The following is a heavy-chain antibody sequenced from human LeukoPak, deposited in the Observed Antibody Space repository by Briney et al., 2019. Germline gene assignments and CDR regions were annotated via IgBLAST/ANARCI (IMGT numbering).Heavy chain of an antibody. V-gene: IGHV1-69*13. J-gene: IGHJ6*02. Sequence: ASVKVSCKASGGTFSSYAISWVRQAPGQGLEWMGGIIPIFGTANYAQKFQGRVTITADESTSTAYMELSSLRSEDTAVYYCARQGLGLERRPLYYYYGMDVWGQGTTVTVSS. D-gene: IGHD1-1*01. CDR1: GGTFSSYA. CDR2: IIPIFGTA. CDR3: ARQGLGLERRPLYYYYGMDV.